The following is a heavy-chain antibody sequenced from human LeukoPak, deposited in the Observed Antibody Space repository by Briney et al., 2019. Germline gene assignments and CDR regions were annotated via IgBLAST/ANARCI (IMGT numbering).Heavy chain of an antibody. CDR3: ARIAAAGPNSDY. CDR1: GYTCTSYG. V-gene: IGHV1-18*01. Sequence: ASVKVSCKASGYTCTSYGISWVRQAPGQGLEWMGWISAYNGNTNYAQKLQGRVTMTTDTSTSTAYMELRSLRSDDTAVYYCARIAAAGPNSDYWGQGTLVTVSS. D-gene: IGHD6-13*01. J-gene: IGHJ4*02. CDR2: ISAYNGNT.